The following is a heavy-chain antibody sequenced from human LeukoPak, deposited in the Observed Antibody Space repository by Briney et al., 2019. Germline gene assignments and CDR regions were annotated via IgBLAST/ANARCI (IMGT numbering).Heavy chain of an antibody. CDR3: ARRAGGYSHPYDY. CDR1: GFTVSGNY. V-gene: IGHV3-53*01. J-gene: IGHJ4*02. D-gene: IGHD4-23*01. Sequence: GGSLRLSCAVSGFTVSGNYMSWVRQAPGKGLEWVSLIYSGGTTYYADSVQGRFTISRDNSKNTLYLQMNSLRAEDTAVYYCARRAGGYSHPYDYWGQGILVTVSS. CDR2: IYSGGTT.